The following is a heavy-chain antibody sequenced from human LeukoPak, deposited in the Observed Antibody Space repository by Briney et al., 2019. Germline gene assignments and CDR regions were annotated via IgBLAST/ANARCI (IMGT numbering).Heavy chain of an antibody. V-gene: IGHV1-24*01. CDR3: TTREIVVEPAETSLVRGVLWRSDF. Sequence: RASVKVSCKVSGYTLTELSMHWVRQAPGKGLEWMGGFDPEDGETIYAQKFQGRVTMTEDTSSGTAYMELNSLRSEDTAVYYCTTREIVVEPAETSLVRGVLWRSDFWGHGTLVTVSS. CDR2: FDPEDGET. D-gene: IGHD3-10*01. CDR1: GYTLTELS. J-gene: IGHJ4*01.